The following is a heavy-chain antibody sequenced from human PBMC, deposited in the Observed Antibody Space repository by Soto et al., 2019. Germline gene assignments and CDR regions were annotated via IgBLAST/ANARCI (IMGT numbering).Heavy chain of an antibody. CDR1: GFTFSNYA. CDR2: FSSGGGGT. Sequence: EVQLLESGGGLLQPGGSLRLSCTASGFTFSNYAMSWVRQAPGKGLEWVSTFSSGGGGTYYADSVKGRFTISRDNSKNTLSLQMNSLRAEDTAVYYCTKANRYCSGANCFTFDYWGLGTLVPVSS. J-gene: IGHJ4*02. D-gene: IGHD2-15*01. CDR3: TKANRYCSGANCFTFDY. V-gene: IGHV3-23*01.